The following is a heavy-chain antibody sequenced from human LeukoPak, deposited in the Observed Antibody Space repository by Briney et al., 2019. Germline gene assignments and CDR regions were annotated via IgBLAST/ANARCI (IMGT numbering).Heavy chain of an antibody. J-gene: IGHJ3*02. CDR3: AKEIQASSSWYCAFDI. Sequence: GGSLRLSCAASGFTFSSYSMNWVRQAPGKGLEWVSYISSSSSTIYYADSVKGRFTISRDNSKNTLYLQMNSLRAEDTAIYYCAKEIQASSSWYCAFDIWGQGTMVAVSS. V-gene: IGHV3-48*01. D-gene: IGHD6-13*01. CDR1: GFTFSSYS. CDR2: ISSSSSTI.